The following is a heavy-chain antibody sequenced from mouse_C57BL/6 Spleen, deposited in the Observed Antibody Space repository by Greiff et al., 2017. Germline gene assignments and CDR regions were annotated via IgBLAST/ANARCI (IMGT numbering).Heavy chain of an antibody. D-gene: IGHD1-1*01. V-gene: IGHV5-16*01. CDR2: INYDGSST. CDR3: ARDGGSSYEYFDV. Sequence: EVMLVESEGGLVQPGSSMKLSCTASGFTFSDYYMAWVRQVPEKGLEWVANINYDGSSTYYLDSLKSRFIISRDNAKNILYLQMSSLKSEDTATYYCARDGGSSYEYFDVGGTGTTVTVSS. CDR1: GFTFSDYY. J-gene: IGHJ1*03.